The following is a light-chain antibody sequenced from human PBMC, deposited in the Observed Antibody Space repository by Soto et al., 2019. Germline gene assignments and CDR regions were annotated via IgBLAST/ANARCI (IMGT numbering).Light chain of an antibody. CDR3: SSYTSSNNWV. V-gene: IGLV2-14*01. Sequence: QPVLTQPASVSGSPGQSITISCTGTSSDVGGYNYVSWYQQHPGKAPKVMIYEVNNRPSGVSNRFSGSKSGNTASLTISGLQAEDEADYYCSSYTSSNNWVFGGGTKLTVL. J-gene: IGLJ3*02. CDR2: EVN. CDR1: SSDVGGYNY.